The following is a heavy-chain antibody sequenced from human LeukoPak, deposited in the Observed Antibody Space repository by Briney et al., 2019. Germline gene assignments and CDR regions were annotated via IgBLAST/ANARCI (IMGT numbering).Heavy chain of an antibody. V-gene: IGHV3-30-3*01. Sequence: GGSLRLSCAASGFTFSSYAMHWVRQAPGKGLEWVAVISYDGSNKYYADSVKGRFTISRDNSKNTLYLQMNSLRAEDTAVYYCARDGGPYYYDSSGQYYFDYWGQGTLVTVSS. CDR1: GFTFSSYA. J-gene: IGHJ4*02. CDR2: ISYDGSNK. CDR3: ARDGGPYYYDSSGQYYFDY. D-gene: IGHD3-22*01.